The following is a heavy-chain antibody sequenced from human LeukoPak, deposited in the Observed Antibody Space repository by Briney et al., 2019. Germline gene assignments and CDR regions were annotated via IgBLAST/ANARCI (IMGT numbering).Heavy chain of an antibody. Sequence: ASVKVSCKASGYTFTSYYMHWVRQAPGQGLEWMGIINPSGGSTSYAQKFQGRVTMTRDMSTSTVYMELSSLRSEDTAVYYCARANYDFWSGGPQYYFDYWGQGTLVTVSS. J-gene: IGHJ4*02. V-gene: IGHV1-46*01. CDR3: ARANYDFWSGGPQYYFDY. CDR1: GYTFTSYY. D-gene: IGHD3-3*01. CDR2: INPSGGST.